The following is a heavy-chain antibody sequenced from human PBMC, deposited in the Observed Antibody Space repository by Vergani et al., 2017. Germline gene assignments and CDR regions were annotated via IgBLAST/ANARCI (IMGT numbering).Heavy chain of an antibody. J-gene: IGHJ6*03. CDR2: IIPIFGTA. CDR3: ARDGDTRITIFGVANPRYYYYYYMDV. D-gene: IGHD3-3*01. V-gene: IGHV1-69*12. Sequence: QVQLVQSGAEVKKPGSSVKVSCKASGGTFSSYAISWVRQAPGQGLEWMGGIIPIFGTANYAQKFQGSVTITADESTSTAYMELSSLRSEDTAVYYCARDGDTRITIFGVANPRYYYYYYMDVWGKGTTVTVSS. CDR1: GGTFSSYA.